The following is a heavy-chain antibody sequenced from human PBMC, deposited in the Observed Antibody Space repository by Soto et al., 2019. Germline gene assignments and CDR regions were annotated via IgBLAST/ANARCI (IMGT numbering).Heavy chain of an antibody. CDR3: AKDLEIAAAGIGYYYYGMDV. J-gene: IGHJ6*02. Sequence: GGSLRLSCAASGFTFSSYGMHWVRQAPGKGLEWVAVISYDGSNKYYADSVKGRFTISRDNSKNTLYLQMNSLRAEDTAVYYCAKDLEIAAAGIGYYYYGMDVWGQGTTVTVSS. V-gene: IGHV3-30*18. CDR1: GFTFSSYG. D-gene: IGHD6-13*01. CDR2: ISYDGSNK.